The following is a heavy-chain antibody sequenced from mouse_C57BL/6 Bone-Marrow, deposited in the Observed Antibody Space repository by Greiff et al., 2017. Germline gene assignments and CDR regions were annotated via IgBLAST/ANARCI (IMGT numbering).Heavy chain of an antibody. D-gene: IGHD2-5*01. CDR1: GYSITSGYY. CDR2: ISYDGSN. J-gene: IGHJ3*01. Sequence: EVQLQQSGPGLVKPSQSLSLTCSVTGYSITSGYYWNWIRQFPGNKLEWMGYISYDGSNNYNPSLKNRISITRDTSKNQFFLKLKSVTTEDPATYYCARPYYSNSAWFAYWGQGTLVTVSA. CDR3: ARPYYSNSAWFAY. V-gene: IGHV3-6*01.